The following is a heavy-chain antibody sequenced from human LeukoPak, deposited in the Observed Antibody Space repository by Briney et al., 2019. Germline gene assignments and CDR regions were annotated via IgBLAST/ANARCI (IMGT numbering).Heavy chain of an antibody. J-gene: IGHJ4*02. Sequence: GGSLRLSCSASGFTFSSYAMHWVRQAPGKGLEYVSAISSNGGSTYYADSVKGRFTISRDNSKNTLYLQMSSLRAEDTAAYYCVKTMTTWEDYWGQGTLVTVSS. D-gene: IGHD2/OR15-2a*01. V-gene: IGHV3-64D*09. CDR2: ISSNGGST. CDR1: GFTFSSYA. CDR3: VKTMTTWEDY.